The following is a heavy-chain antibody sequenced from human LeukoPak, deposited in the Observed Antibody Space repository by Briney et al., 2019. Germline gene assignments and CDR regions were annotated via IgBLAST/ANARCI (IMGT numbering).Heavy chain of an antibody. CDR3: ASWAYSSSWYSYYYYYMDV. CDR2: IYHSGST. D-gene: IGHD6-13*01. Sequence: SETLSLTCTVSGGSISSYYWGWIRQPPGKGLEWIGSIYHSGSTYYNPSLKSRVTISVDTSKNQFSLKLSSVTAADTAVYYCASWAYSSSWYSYYYYYMDVWGKGTTVTVSS. V-gene: IGHV4-38-2*02. CDR1: GGSISSYY. J-gene: IGHJ6*03.